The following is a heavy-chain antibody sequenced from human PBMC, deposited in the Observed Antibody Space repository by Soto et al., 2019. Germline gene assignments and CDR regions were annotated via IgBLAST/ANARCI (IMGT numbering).Heavy chain of an antibody. CDR3: ARVGSGRRFDY. Sequence: QVQLQESGPGLVKPSETLSLTCTVSGGSTSAFYWSWIRQPLGKGLDWIGYISYVGSTNYNPSLKSRVTISVDTSKNQFSLKLTSVTAADTAVYYCARVGSGRRFDYWGQGTLVTVSS. D-gene: IGHD3-10*01. J-gene: IGHJ4*02. CDR1: GGSTSAFY. CDR2: ISYVGST. V-gene: IGHV4-59*01.